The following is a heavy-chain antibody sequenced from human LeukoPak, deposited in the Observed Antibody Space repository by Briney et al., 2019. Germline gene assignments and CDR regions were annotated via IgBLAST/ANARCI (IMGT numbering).Heavy chain of an antibody. J-gene: IGHJ6*02. Sequence: PGGSLRLSCVASGFTFSSYDMHWVRQATGKGLEWVSAIGTAGDTYYPGSVKGRFTISRENAKNSLYLQMNSLRAGDTAVYYCARALGGYGSGRFYYYYYGMDVWGQGTTVTVTS. CDR1: GFTFSSYD. CDR3: ARALGGYGSGRFYYYYYGMDV. V-gene: IGHV3-13*01. D-gene: IGHD3-10*01. CDR2: IGTAGDT.